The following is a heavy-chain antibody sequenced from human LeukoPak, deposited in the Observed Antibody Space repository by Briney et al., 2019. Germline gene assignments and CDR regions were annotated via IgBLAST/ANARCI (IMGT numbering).Heavy chain of an antibody. CDR3: ASDCSSTSCQADY. V-gene: IGHV3-30*04. CDR1: GFTFSSYA. CDR2: ISYDGSNK. Sequence: PGGSLRLSCAASGFTFSSYAMHWVRQAPGKGLEWVAVISYDGSNKYYADSVKGRFTISRDNSKNTLYLQMNSLRAEDTAVYYCASDCSSTSCQADYWGQGTLVTVSS. J-gene: IGHJ4*02. D-gene: IGHD2-2*01.